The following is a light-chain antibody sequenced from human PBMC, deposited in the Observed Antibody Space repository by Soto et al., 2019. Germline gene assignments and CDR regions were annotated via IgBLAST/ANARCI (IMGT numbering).Light chain of an antibody. V-gene: IGKV3-20*01. J-gene: IGKJ1*01. Sequence: DIVFLRSPGTLYLSAGERATLCSWARQRLSIIYLAWFQQSHGRPPRLTIHGHCKRAARIPDRFSVCGSGKDFALTISRLEPEDFAVYFCQREAGSYPCTFGQGTKVDIK. CDR3: QREAGSYPCT. CDR1: QRLSIIY. CDR2: GHC.